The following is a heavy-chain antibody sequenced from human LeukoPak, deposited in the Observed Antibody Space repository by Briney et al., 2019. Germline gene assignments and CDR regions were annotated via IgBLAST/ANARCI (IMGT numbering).Heavy chain of an antibody. V-gene: IGHV3-33*01. CDR1: GFTFSSYG. J-gene: IGHJ3*02. CDR2: IWYDGSNK. D-gene: IGHD3-10*01. CDR3: ARDQGYGSGKAFDI. Sequence: PGRSLRLSCAASGFTFSSYGMHWVRQAPGKGLEWVAVIWYDGSNKYYADSVKGRFTISRDNSKNTLYLQMNSLRAEDTAVYYCARDQGYGSGKAFDIWGQGTMVTVSS.